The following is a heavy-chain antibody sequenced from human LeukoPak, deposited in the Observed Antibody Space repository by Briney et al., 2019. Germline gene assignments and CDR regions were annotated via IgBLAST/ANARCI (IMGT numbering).Heavy chain of an antibody. V-gene: IGHV3-73*01. CDR1: GFTFSGSA. Sequence: GGSLKLSCAASGFTFSGSAMHWVRQASGKGLEWVGRIRSKANSYATAYAASVRGRFTISRDDSKNTAYLQMNSLKTEDTAVYYCTIAYSGSYLLGYWGQGTLVTVSS. CDR2: IRSKANSYAT. J-gene: IGHJ4*02. CDR3: TIAYSGSYLLGY. D-gene: IGHD1-26*01.